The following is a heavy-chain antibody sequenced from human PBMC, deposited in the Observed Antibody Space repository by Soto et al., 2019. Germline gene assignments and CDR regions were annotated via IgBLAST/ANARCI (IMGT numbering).Heavy chain of an antibody. CDR1: GGSINSYC. V-gene: IGHV4-59*08. D-gene: IGHD4-4*01. J-gene: IGHJ4*01. Sequence: SETLSLTCTVSGGSINSYCWSWIRQPPGKGLEWIAYIFDSGNANYNPSLKSRVTISVDTSKNQFSLKLTSVTAADTAVYYCTRHRRTTVAKFYFDNWGQGALVTVSS. CDR3: TRHRRTTVAKFYFDN. CDR2: IFDSGNA.